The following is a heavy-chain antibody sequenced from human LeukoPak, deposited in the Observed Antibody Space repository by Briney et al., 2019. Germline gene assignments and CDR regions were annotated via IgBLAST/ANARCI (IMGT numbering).Heavy chain of an antibody. J-gene: IGHJ4*02. CDR1: GGSISSFH. CDR2: IYSSGGT. V-gene: IGHV4-4*07. D-gene: IGHD2-2*01. CDR3: ASGGPRDCSSTSCCDHY. Sequence: SETLSLTCTVSGGSISSFHWSWIRQPAGKGLEWIGRIYSSGGTNYNPSLKSRVTISVDKSKNQFSLKLSSVTAADTAVYYCASGGPRDCSSTSCCDHYWGQGTLVTVSS.